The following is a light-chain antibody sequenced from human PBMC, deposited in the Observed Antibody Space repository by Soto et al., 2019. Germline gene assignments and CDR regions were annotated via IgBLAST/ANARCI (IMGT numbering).Light chain of an antibody. CDR2: AVT. CDR1: HHIRLD. V-gene: IGKV1-17*01. Sequence: DIQMTQSPSSLSASVGDRVTITCRASHHIRLDLAWYQQSPGKAPKRLIWAVTNLRNGVPSRFSGRGSGTEFTLIISSLEPEDFATYYCLQHHTYPLTFGPGTKVDI. CDR3: LQHHTYPLT. J-gene: IGKJ3*01.